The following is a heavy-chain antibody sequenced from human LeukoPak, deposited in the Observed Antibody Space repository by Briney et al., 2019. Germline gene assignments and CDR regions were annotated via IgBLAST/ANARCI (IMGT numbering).Heavy chain of an antibody. J-gene: IGHJ4*02. CDR2: ISYDGSKQ. V-gene: IGHV3-30*03. D-gene: IGHD6-19*01. CDR1: GFTFTNHG. Sequence: GGSLRLSCAASGFTFTNHGLHWVRQAPGKGLEWVTFISYDGSKQYYADSVKGRFTISRDNSKNTMFLQMNSLSAEDTALYYCVRDISSGWTWPPSSPHPGFDSWGQGTLVTVSS. CDR3: VRDISSGWTWPPSSPHPGFDS.